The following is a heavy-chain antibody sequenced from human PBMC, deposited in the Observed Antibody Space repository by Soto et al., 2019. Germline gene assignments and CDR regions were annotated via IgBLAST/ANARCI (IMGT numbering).Heavy chain of an antibody. CDR1: GVTMSYGTYS. D-gene: IGHD2-15*01. J-gene: IGHJ4*02. CDR3: VGGGGYDSFDF. V-gene: IGHV4-30-2*06. Sequence: SETLYPTCHVSGVTMSYGTYSSNWIWHSPGKSLQWLGYISHLETPYYNPSFRSRLSLSIPRTSTQFFLSLSSMTAADKAVYYCVGGGGYDSFDFWGQGXQVTVSS. CDR2: ISHLETP.